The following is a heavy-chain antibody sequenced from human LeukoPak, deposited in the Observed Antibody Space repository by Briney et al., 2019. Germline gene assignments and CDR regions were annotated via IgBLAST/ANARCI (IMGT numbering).Heavy chain of an antibody. CDR3: AKDGVIAAAGTDNYFDY. Sequence: PGGSLRLSCAASGFTFSSYGMHWVRQAPGKGLEGVAFIRYDGSNKYYADSVKGRFTISRDNSKNTLYLQMNSLRAEDTAVYYCAKDGVIAAAGTDNYFDYWGQGTLVTVSS. J-gene: IGHJ4*02. V-gene: IGHV3-30*02. CDR1: GFTFSSYG. D-gene: IGHD6-13*01. CDR2: IRYDGSNK.